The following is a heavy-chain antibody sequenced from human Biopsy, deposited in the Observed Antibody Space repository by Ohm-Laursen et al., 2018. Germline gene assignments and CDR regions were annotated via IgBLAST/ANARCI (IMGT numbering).Heavy chain of an antibody. D-gene: IGHD3-3*01. CDR3: ARTPRDSFWSGSYKRGLWFDP. V-gene: IGHV4-59*01. CDR2: VYNGGIT. CDR1: GGSIISYY. J-gene: IGHJ5*02. Sequence: SETLSLTCSVSGGSIISYYWTWIPQPPGKGLEWIGHVYNGGITNYNPSLKSRFTISKDTSKNQFSLQVNSVTAADTAVYYCARTPRDSFWSGSYKRGLWFDPWGQGTLVIVSS.